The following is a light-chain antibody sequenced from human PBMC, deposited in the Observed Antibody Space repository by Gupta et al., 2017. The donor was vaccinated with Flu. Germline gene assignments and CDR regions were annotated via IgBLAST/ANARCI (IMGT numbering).Light chain of an antibody. J-gene: IGKJ3*01. CDR2: HTS. V-gene: IGKV1-39*01. CDR1: QTISRY. Sequence: DIQMTQSPSSLSASVGDSVTITCRASQTISRYLNWYQQKPGRAPKLLIHHTSTLQSGVPSRFSGSGSGTDFTLTINKLQREDFATYTCLQSASVPLTFGPGTEVDI. CDR3: LQSASVPLT.